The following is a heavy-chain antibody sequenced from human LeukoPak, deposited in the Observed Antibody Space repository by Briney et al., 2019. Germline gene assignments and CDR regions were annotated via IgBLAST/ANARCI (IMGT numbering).Heavy chain of an antibody. CDR2: ISSSGSTI. CDR3: ARGYYYDSSGYFDY. J-gene: IGHJ4*02. Sequence: AGGSLRLSCAASGFTFSSYEMNWVRQAPGKGLEWVSYISSSGSTIYYADSVKGRFTISRDNAKNSLYLQMNSLRAEDTAVYYCARGYYYDSSGYFDYWGQGTLVTVSS. V-gene: IGHV3-48*03. D-gene: IGHD3-22*01. CDR1: GFTFSSYE.